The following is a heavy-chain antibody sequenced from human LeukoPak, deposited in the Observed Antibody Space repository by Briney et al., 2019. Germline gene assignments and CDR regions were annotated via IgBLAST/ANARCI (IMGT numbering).Heavy chain of an antibody. D-gene: IGHD3-9*01. V-gene: IGHV1-46*01. CDR2: INPSGGST. CDR1: GYTFTSYY. Sequence: ASVKVSCKASGYTFTSYYMHWVRQAPGQGLEWMGIINPSGGSTSYAQKFQGRVTMTRDTSTSTVYMELSSLRSEDTAVYYCARDMSVFYDILTGPGGYYYYGMDVWGQGTTVTVSS. CDR3: ARDMSVFYDILTGPGGYYYYGMDV. J-gene: IGHJ6*02.